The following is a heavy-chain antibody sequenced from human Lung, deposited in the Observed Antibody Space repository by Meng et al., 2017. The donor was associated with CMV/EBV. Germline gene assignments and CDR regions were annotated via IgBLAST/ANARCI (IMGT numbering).Heavy chain of an antibody. V-gene: IGHV1-46*01. Sequence: ASVKVSCKASGYTFTSYYMHWVRQAPGQGLEWMGIINPSGGSTSYAQKFQGRVTMTRDTSTSTVYMELSSLRSKDTAVYYCASGWGGDYYDNWGQGTRVTGAS. CDR1: GYTFTSYY. J-gene: IGHJ4*02. CDR3: ASGWGGDYYDN. CDR2: INPSGGST. D-gene: IGHD3-10*01.